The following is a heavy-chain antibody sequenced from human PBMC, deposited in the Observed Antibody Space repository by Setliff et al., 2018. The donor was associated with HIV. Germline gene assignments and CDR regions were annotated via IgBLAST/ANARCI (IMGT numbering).Heavy chain of an antibody. D-gene: IGHD5-18*01. CDR1: GYTFTSYY. V-gene: IGHV1-46*01. Sequence: ASVKVSCKACGYTFTSYYMHWVRQAPGQGLEWMGIINPSGGSASYAQKFQGRVTMTRDTSTSTVYMELSSLRSEDTAVYYCARRGGYSYATDAFDIWGQGTMVTVSS. J-gene: IGHJ3*02. CDR3: ARRGGYSYATDAFDI. CDR2: INPSGGSA.